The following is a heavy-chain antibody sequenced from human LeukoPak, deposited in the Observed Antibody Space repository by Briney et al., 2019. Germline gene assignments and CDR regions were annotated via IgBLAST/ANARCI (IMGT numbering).Heavy chain of an antibody. V-gene: IGHV4-59*01. Sequence: SETLSLTCTVSGGSISNSYWSWIRQPPGKGLEWIGYIYYSGSTNYNPSLKSRVTISVDTSKNQFSLKLSSVTAADTAVYYCARDGRGYPAYYFDYWGQGTQVTVSS. CDR3: ARDGRGYPAYYFDY. CDR2: IYYSGST. D-gene: IGHD3-22*01. J-gene: IGHJ4*02. CDR1: GGSISNSY.